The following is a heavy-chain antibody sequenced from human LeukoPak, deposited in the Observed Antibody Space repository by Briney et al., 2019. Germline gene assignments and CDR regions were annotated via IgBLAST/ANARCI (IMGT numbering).Heavy chain of an antibody. CDR1: GLTLISYG. D-gene: IGHD2-8*01. Sequence: GGSLRPSRAASGLTLISYGRDSVRQAPGKGLEWVAVIWYDGSNKYYADSVKGRFTISRDNSKNTLYMQMNSLRAEDTSRYHWGRDIMRIGSNLQICGQGALVTVSS. CDR3: GRDIMRIGSNLQI. J-gene: IGHJ4*02. CDR2: IWYDGSNK. V-gene: IGHV3-33*01.